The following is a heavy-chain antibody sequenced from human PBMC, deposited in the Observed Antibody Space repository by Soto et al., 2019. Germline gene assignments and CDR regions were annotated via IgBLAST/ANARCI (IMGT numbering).Heavy chain of an antibody. Sequence: QVQLVESGGGLVKPGGSLRLSCAASGFTFSDYYMSWIRQAPGKGLEWVSYISSSSSYTNYADSVKGRFTISRDNAKNSLYLQMNSLRAEDTAVYYCARVSDYSSSWYGGGLGDFDYWGQGTLVTVSS. V-gene: IGHV3-11*05. CDR1: GFTFSDYY. D-gene: IGHD6-13*01. J-gene: IGHJ4*02. CDR2: ISSSSSYT. CDR3: ARVSDYSSSWYGGGLGDFDY.